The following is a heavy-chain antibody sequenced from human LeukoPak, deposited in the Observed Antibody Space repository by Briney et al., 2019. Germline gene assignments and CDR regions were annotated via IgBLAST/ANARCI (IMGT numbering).Heavy chain of an antibody. CDR1: GYTFTSYD. CDR2: MNPNSGNT. D-gene: IGHD4-23*01. V-gene: IGHV1-8*01. Sequence: ASVKVSCKASGYTFTSYDINWVRQATGQGLEWMGWMNPNSGNTGYAQKFQGRVTMTRNTSISTAYMELSSLRSEDTAVYYCARGALSYGGNSGVYYYGMDVWGQGTTVTVSS. J-gene: IGHJ6*02. CDR3: ARGALSYGGNSGVYYYGMDV.